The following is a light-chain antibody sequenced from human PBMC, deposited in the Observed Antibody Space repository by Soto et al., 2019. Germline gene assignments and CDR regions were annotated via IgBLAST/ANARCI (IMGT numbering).Light chain of an antibody. CDR2: EVS. V-gene: IGLV2-8*01. CDR3: SSFAGSPVV. CDR1: SSDVGDYNY. J-gene: IGLJ2*01. Sequence: QSVLTQPPSASGSLGQSVTIPCTGTSSDVGDYNYVSWYQQHPGKVPKLMIYEVSKRPSGVPDRFSCSKSGNTASLTVSGLQAEDEADYYCSSFAGSPVVFGGGTKLTVL.